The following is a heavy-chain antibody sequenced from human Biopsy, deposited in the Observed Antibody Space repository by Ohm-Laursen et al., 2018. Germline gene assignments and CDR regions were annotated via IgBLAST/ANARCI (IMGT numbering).Heavy chain of an antibody. V-gene: IGHV1-69*13. Sequence: GASVKVSCQASGGTFTNYAISWVRQAPGQGLEWMGGIIPIFGTANYAQKFQGRVTITADESTSTAYMELSSLRSDDTAVYYCARDALGGGSYRFFYWGQGSLVTVSS. D-gene: IGHD1-26*01. J-gene: IGHJ4*02. CDR1: GGTFTNYA. CDR3: ARDALGGGSYRFFY. CDR2: IIPIFGTA.